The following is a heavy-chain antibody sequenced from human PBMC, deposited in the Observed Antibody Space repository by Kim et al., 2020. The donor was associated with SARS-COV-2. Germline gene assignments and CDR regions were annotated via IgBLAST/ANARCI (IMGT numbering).Heavy chain of an antibody. CDR3: ARLGGYTDYDILTGYYRGSDY. CDR1: GFTFSSYA. Sequence: GGSLRLSCAASGFTFSSYAMHWVRQAPGKGLEWVAVISYDGSNKYYADSVKGRFTISRDNSKNTLYLQMNSLRAEDTAVYYCARLGGYTDYDILTGYYRGSDYWGQGTLVTVSS. CDR2: ISYDGSNK. J-gene: IGHJ4*02. D-gene: IGHD3-9*01. V-gene: IGHV3-30*04.